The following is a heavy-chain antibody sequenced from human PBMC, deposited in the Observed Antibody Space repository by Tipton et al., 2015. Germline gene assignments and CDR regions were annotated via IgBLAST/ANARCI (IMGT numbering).Heavy chain of an antibody. Sequence: QLVQSGAEVKKPGESLKISCKASGYSFTNYWIGWVRQMPGKGLEWMGIIYPADSDLRYSRSFQGQVTISADRSINTAYVQWSSLKASDTAVYYCARQSKSGSSNFDYWGQGTLVTVSA. V-gene: IGHV5-51*01. CDR1: GYSFTNYW. CDR2: IYPADSDL. J-gene: IGHJ4*02. D-gene: IGHD1-26*01. CDR3: ARQSKSGSSNFDY.